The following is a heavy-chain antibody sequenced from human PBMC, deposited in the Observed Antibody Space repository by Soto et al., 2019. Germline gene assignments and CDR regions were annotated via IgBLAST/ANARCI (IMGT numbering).Heavy chain of an antibody. D-gene: IGHD4-17*01. CDR2: IYDTGTT. CDR3: ARVEDYGDYFDY. V-gene: IGHV4-61*01. Sequence: QVQLQESGPGLVKPSETLSLTCTVSGATVRSGSYYWSWVRQPPGRGLEWIGYIYDTGTTNYNPSLKSRVTMSEDTSKNQFSLKLNSQTAADTAVSYCARVEDYGDYFDYWGQGTLVTVSS. J-gene: IGHJ4*02. CDR1: GATVRSGSYY.